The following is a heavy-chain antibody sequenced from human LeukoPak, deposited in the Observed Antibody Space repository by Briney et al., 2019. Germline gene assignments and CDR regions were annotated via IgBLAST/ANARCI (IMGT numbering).Heavy chain of an antibody. CDR1: GFTFSSYA. V-gene: IGHV3-23*01. Sequence: PGGSLRLSCTASGFTFSSYAMTWVRQPPGKGLEWVSGISGSGGITYYADSVKGRFTISRDNSKNTLYPQMNSLRAEDTAVYYCAKGPIYCSSTSCPPDYWGQGTLVTVSS. CDR3: AKGPIYCSSTSCPPDY. D-gene: IGHD2-2*01. J-gene: IGHJ4*02. CDR2: ISGSGGIT.